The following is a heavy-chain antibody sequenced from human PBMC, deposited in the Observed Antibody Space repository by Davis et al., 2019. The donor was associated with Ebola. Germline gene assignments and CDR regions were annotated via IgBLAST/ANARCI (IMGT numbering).Heavy chain of an antibody. CDR3: ARDRDYDFWSGPDSDP. CDR1: GFTFSSYW. J-gene: IGHJ5*02. D-gene: IGHD3-3*01. Sequence: GESLKISCAASGFTFSSYWMSWVRQAPGKGLEWVANIKQDGSEKYYVDSVKGRFTISRDNAKNSLYLQMNSLRAEDTAVYYCARDRDYDFWSGPDSDPWGQGTLVTVSS. CDR2: IKQDGSEK. V-gene: IGHV3-7*01.